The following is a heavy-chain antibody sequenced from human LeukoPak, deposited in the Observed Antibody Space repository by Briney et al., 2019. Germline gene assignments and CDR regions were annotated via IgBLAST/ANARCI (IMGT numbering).Heavy chain of an antibody. CDR2: IVVGSGNT. V-gene: IGHV1-58*01. CDR1: GFTFTSSA. CDR3: ARAEKENRPFDY. D-gene: IGHD2/OR15-2a*01. Sequence: SVKVSCKAPGFTFTSSAVQWVRQARGQRLEWIGWIVVGSGNTNYAQKFQERVTITRDMSTSTAYMELSSLRSEDTAVYYCARAEKENRPFDYWGQGTLVTVSS. J-gene: IGHJ4*02.